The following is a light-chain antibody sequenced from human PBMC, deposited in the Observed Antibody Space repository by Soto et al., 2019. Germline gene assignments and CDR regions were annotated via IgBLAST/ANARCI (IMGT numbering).Light chain of an antibody. V-gene: IGLV1-47*01. Sequence: QSVLTQPPSASGTPGQRVTISCSGSSSNIGSNYVYWYQQLPGTASKLLIYRNNQRPSGVPDRFSGSKSGTSASLAISGLRSEDEADYYCTSYAGSNNVVFGGGTKLTVL. J-gene: IGLJ2*01. CDR2: RNN. CDR3: TSYAGSNNVV. CDR1: SSNIGSNY.